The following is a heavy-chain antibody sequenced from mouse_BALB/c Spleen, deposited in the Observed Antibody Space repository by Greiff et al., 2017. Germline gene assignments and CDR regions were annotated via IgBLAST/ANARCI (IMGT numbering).Heavy chain of an antibody. J-gene: IGHJ4*01. CDR1: GFSLTSYG. CDR3: ARANHYAMDY. Sequence: QVQLQQSGPGLVAPSQSLSITCTVSGFSLTSYGVHWVRQPPGKGLEWLGVIWAGGSTNYNSALLSRLSISKDNSKSQVFLKMNSLQTDDTALYYCARANHYAMDYWGQGTSVTVSS. CDR2: IWAGGST. V-gene: IGHV2-9*02.